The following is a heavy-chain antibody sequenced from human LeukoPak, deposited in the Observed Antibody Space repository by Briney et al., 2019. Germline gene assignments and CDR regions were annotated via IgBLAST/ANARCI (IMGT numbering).Heavy chain of an antibody. V-gene: IGHV3-23*01. CDR1: GFTFSSYA. CDR2: ISGSGGST. J-gene: IGHJ5*02. CDR3: AKKGYRRYYYDSSGYYQT. Sequence: GGSLRLSCAASGFTFSSYAMGWVRQAPGKGLEWVSAISGSGGSTYYADSVKGRFTISRDNSKNTLYLQMNSLRAEDTAVYYCAKKGYRRYYYDSSGYYQTWGQGTLVTVSS. D-gene: IGHD3-22*01.